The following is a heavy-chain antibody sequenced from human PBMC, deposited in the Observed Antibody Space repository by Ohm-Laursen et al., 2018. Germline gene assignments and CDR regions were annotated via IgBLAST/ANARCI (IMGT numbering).Heavy chain of an antibody. D-gene: IGHD4-11*01. CDR3: AKEVGTLVTYFDY. CDR1: GFTFDSYA. CDR2: ISTSGGST. V-gene: IGHV3-23*01. Sequence: SLRLSCTASGFTFDSYAMSWVRQAPGKGLEWVSAISTSGGSTYYADSVKGRFTISRDNSKNTLYLQMNRLRAEDTAIYYCAKEVGTLVTYFDYWGQGTLVTVSS. J-gene: IGHJ4*02.